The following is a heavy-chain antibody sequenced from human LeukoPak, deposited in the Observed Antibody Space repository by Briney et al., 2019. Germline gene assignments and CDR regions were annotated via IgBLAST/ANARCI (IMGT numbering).Heavy chain of an antibody. CDR3: ASGWLHYYYMDV. CDR1: GYTFTSYY. V-gene: IGHV1-8*03. D-gene: IGHD5-18*01. Sequence: ASVKVSCKASGYTFTSYYMHWVRQATGQGLEWMGWMNPNSGNTGYAQKFQGRVTITRNTSISTAYMELSSLRSEDTAVYYCASGWLHYYYMDVWGKGTTVTVSS. CDR2: MNPNSGNT. J-gene: IGHJ6*03.